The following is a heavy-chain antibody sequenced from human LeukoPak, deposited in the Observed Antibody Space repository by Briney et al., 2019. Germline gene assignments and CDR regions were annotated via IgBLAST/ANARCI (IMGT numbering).Heavy chain of an antibody. D-gene: IGHD1-1*01. CDR1: GGSISSSSYY. Sequence: SETLSLTCTVSGGSISSSSYYWGWIRQPPGKGLEWIGEIYHSGSTYYNPSLKSRVTISVDTSKNQVSLKLSSVAAADTALYFCARAVQLERPPPLIGYYYMDVWGKGTTVTVSS. J-gene: IGHJ6*03. CDR2: IYHSGST. CDR3: ARAVQLERPPPLIGYYYMDV. V-gene: IGHV4-39*07.